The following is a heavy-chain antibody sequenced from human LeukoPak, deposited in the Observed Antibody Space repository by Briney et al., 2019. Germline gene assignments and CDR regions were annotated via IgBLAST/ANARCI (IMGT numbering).Heavy chain of an antibody. D-gene: IGHD3-22*01. CDR3: ARDSGSSAYFH. CDR2: ISSSSSYI. J-gene: IGHJ4*02. V-gene: IGHV3-21*01. CDR1: GFTFSSYS. Sequence: GGSLRLSCAASGFTFSSYSMNWVRQAPGKGLEWVSSISSSSSYIYYADSVKGRFTISRDNAKNSLYLQMNSLRAEDTAAYYCARDSGSSAYFHWGQGTLVTVSS.